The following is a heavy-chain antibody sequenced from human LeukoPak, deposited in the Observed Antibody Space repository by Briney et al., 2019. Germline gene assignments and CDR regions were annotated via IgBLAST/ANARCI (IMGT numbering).Heavy chain of an antibody. Sequence: GGSLRLSCAASGFIFSSYSMNWVRQAPGKGLEWISYITSSGSTIYYADSVKGRFTISRDNAKNSLFLQMNSLRDEDTAVYYCARDNFGWLPMYFDYWGQGTLVTVSS. V-gene: IGHV3-48*02. D-gene: IGHD3-9*01. CDR3: ARDNFGWLPMYFDY. J-gene: IGHJ4*02. CDR1: GFIFSSYS. CDR2: ITSSGSTI.